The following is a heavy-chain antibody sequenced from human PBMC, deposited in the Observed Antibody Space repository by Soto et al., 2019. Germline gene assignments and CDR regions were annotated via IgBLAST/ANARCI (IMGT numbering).Heavy chain of an antibody. CDR3: ARTDIVVVVAAGWGAFVI. CDR1: GYTFSSYA. CDR2: IIPIFGTA. D-gene: IGHD2-15*01. J-gene: IGHJ3*02. Sequence: ASVKVSCKASGYTFSSYAISWVRQAPGQGLEWMGGIIPIFGTANYAQKFQGRVTITADESTSTAYMELSSLRSEDTAVYYCARTDIVVVVAAGWGAFVIWGQGTMVTVSS. V-gene: IGHV1-69*13.